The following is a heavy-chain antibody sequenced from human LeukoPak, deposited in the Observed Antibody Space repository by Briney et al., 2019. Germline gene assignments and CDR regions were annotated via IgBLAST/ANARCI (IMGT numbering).Heavy chain of an antibody. Sequence: ASVKVSCKASGYTFTSYGISWVRQAPGQGLEWMGWISAYNGNTNYAQKLQGRVTMTTDTSTSTAYMELRSLRSDDTAVYYCARDGPVRGSSGWYEEGYFDYWGQGTLVTVSS. V-gene: IGHV1-18*01. J-gene: IGHJ4*02. CDR3: ARDGPVRGSSGWYEEGYFDY. CDR1: GYTFTSYG. D-gene: IGHD6-19*01. CDR2: ISAYNGNT.